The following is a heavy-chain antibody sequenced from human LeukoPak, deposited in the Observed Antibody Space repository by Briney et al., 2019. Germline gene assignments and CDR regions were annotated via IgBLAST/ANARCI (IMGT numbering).Heavy chain of an antibody. CDR2: INHSGST. CDR3: ARDTYYYDSSGYSEVTLPDY. J-gene: IGHJ4*02. D-gene: IGHD3-22*01. V-gene: IGHV4-34*09. CDR1: GGSFSGYY. Sequence: SETLSLTCAVYGGSFSGYYWSWIRQPPGKGLEWIGEINHSGSTYYNPSLKSRVTISVDTSKNQFSLKLSSVTAADTAVYYCARDTYYYDSSGYSEVTLPDYWGQGTLVTVSS.